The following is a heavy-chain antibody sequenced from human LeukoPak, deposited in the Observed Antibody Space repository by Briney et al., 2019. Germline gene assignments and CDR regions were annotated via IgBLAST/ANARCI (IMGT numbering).Heavy chain of an antibody. CDR3: ARGRIQLWTNDY. CDR1: GYTFTSYG. D-gene: IGHD5-18*01. V-gene: IGHV1-18*01. CDR2: ISAYNGNT. Sequence: ASVKVSCKASGYTFTSYGISWVRQAPGQGLEWMGWISAYNGNTNYAQKFQGRVTMTRNTSISTAYMELSSLRSEDTAVYYCARGRIQLWTNDYWGQGTLVTVSS. J-gene: IGHJ4*02.